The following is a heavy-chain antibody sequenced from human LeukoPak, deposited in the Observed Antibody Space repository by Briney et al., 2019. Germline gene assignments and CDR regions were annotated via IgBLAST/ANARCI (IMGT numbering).Heavy chain of an antibody. CDR1: GFTFSTYS. CDR2: IGASSTPK. V-gene: IGHV3-48*04. D-gene: IGHD6-19*01. J-gene: IGHJ4*02. CDR3: ALLAVASDFDY. Sequence: PGGSLRLSCAASGFTFSTYSMNWVRQAPGKGLEWVSNIGASSTPKYYADSVKGRFSISRDNAKSSLYLQMNSLRVEDTAVYYCALLAVASDFDYWGQGALVTVSS.